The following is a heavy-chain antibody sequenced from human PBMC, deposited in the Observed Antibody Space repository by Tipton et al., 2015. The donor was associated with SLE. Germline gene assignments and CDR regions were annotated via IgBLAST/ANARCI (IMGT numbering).Heavy chain of an antibody. V-gene: IGHV4-39*07. D-gene: IGHD6-13*01. Sequence: TLSLTCNVSGGSISRSSHYWGWIRQPPGKGLEWIGEINHSGSTDYNPSLKSRVTLSVDTSKNQFSLKLGSVTAADTAVYYCARDSTFYRFWGEGTLVTVSS. CDR2: INHSGST. CDR3: ARDSTFYRF. J-gene: IGHJ4*02. CDR1: GGSISRSSHY.